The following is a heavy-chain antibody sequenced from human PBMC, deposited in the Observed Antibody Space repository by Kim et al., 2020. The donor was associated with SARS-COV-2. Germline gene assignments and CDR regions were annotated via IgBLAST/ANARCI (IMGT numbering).Heavy chain of an antibody. CDR3: VTVLAVAGPPGY. D-gene: IGHD6-19*01. Sequence: SETLSLTCTVSGGSISSSSYYWGWIRQPPGKGLEWIGSIYYSGSTYYNPSLKSRVTISVDTSKNQFSLKLSSVTAADTAVYYCVTVLAVAGPPGYWGQGTLVTVSS. CDR1: GGSISSSSYY. CDR2: IYYSGST. V-gene: IGHV4-39*01. J-gene: IGHJ4*02.